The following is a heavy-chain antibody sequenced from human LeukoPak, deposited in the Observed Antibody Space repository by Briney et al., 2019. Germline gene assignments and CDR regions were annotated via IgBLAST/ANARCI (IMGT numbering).Heavy chain of an antibody. CDR3: ARGDFCSSTNCYLRPMDV. J-gene: IGHJ6*03. D-gene: IGHD2-2*01. CDR1: GGSISDYY. CDR2: IYYSGST. V-gene: IGHV4-59*01. Sequence: SETLSLTCTVSGGSISDYYWNWVRQPPGKGLEWIGYIYYSGSTTYNPSLKSRVTMSVDTAKNQFSLKLRSVTAADTAVYYCARGDFCSSTNCYLRPMDVWGKGTTVTVSS.